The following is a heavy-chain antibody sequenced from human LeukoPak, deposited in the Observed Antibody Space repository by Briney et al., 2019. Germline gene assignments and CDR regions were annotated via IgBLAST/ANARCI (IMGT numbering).Heavy chain of an antibody. CDR2: IYHSGST. Sequence: PSETLSLTCTVSGYSISSGYYWGWIRQPPGKGLEWIGSIYHSGSTYYNPSLKSRVTISVDTSKNQFSLKLSSVTAADTAVYYCAGDAVVPASLLDYWGQGTLVTVSS. D-gene: IGHD2-2*01. V-gene: IGHV4-38-2*02. CDR3: AGDAVVPASLLDY. J-gene: IGHJ4*02. CDR1: GYSISSGYY.